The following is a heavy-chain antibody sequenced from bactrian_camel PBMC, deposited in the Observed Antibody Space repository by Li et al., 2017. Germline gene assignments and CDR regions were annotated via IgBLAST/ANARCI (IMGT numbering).Heavy chain of an antibody. CDR1: VNIANRYC. Sequence: HVQLVESGGGSVQAGGSLRLSCAASVNIANRYCMGWFRQVPGEEREGIAIIPSDGKTKYADSVQGRFIISRDNAKNTLYLQMNSLKPEDTAMYYCAAALVGRCGLKTTILYWGQGTQVTVS. CDR2: IPSDGKT. D-gene: IGHD2*01. CDR3: AAALVGRCGLKTTILY. J-gene: IGHJ4*01. V-gene: IGHV3S53*01.